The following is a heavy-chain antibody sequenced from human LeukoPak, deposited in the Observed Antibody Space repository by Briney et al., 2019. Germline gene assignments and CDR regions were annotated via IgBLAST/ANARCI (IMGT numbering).Heavy chain of an antibody. CDR1: GGSISSYY. CDR2: IYYSGST. D-gene: IGHD6-19*01. J-gene: IGHJ6*03. V-gene: IGHV4-59*08. CDR3: ARLSGYSSGYNYYYYMDV. Sequence: PSETLSLTCTVSGGSISSYYWSWIRQPPGKGLEWIGHIYYSGSTNYNPSLKSRVTISVDTSKNQFSLKLSSVTAADTAVYYCARLSGYSSGYNYYYYMDVWGKGTTVTVSS.